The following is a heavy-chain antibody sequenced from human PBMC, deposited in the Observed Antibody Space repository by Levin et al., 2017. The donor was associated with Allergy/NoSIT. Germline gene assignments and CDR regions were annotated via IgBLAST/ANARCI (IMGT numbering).Heavy chain of an antibody. J-gene: IGHJ4*02. V-gene: IGHV3-33*01. D-gene: IGHD3-22*01. CDR1: GFTFSSYG. CDR2: IWYDGSNK. CDR3: ARPHYYDSSGYYQY. Sequence: GGSLRLSCAASGFTFSSYGMHWVRQAPGKGLEWVAVIWYDGSNKYYADSVKGRFTISRDNSKNTLYLQMNSLRAEDTAVYYCARPHYYDSSGYYQYWGQGTLVTVSS.